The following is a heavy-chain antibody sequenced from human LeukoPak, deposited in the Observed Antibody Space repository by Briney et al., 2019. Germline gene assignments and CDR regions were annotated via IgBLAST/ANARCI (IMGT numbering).Heavy chain of an antibody. CDR1: GDSITTDYY. J-gene: IGHJ4*02. CDR2: INHSGST. D-gene: IGHD6-6*01. Sequence: PSETLSLTCSVSGDSITTDYYWGWIRQPPGKGLEWIGEINHSGSTNYNPSLKSRVTISVDTSKNQFSLKLSSVTAADTAVYYCARGRRAARPSKYLDYWGQGTLVTVSS. V-gene: IGHV4-34*01. CDR3: ARGRRAARPSKYLDY.